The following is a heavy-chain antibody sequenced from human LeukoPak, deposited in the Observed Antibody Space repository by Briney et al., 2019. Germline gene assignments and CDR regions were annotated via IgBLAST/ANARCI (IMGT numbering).Heavy chain of an antibody. D-gene: IGHD6-19*01. CDR1: GFAFNSYY. CDR2: ISSNGGST. CDR3: VRRSSGWSFDC. Sequence: GGSLRLSCSASGFAFNSYYMYWVRQAPGKGLEYVSAISSNGGSTNYADSVKGRFTIPRDNSKNTLYLQMSSLRAEDTAVYYCVRRSSGWSFDCWGQGTLVTVSS. V-gene: IGHV3-64D*06. J-gene: IGHJ4*02.